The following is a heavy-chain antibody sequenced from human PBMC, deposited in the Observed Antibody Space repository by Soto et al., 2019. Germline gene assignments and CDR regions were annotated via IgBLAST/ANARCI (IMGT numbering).Heavy chain of an antibody. CDR3: ARAPERPDWYFDL. CDR2: SIPLFGTA. CDR1: GGTFSSYA. Sequence: QVQLVQSGAEVKKPGSSVKVSCKASGGTFSSYAISWVRQAPGQGLQWLGGSIPLFGTANYAQKFQGRVTITADESTSTAYMELSILGSEDPAVYYSARAPERPDWYFDLWGGGTLVTVSS. J-gene: IGHJ2*01. D-gene: IGHD1-1*01. V-gene: IGHV1-69*12.